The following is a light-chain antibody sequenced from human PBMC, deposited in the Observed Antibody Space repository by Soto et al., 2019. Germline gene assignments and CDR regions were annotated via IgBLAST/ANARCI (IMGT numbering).Light chain of an antibody. Sequence: EIVLTQSPATLSLSPGERAALSCRASQSVSSYLAWYQQKPGQAPRILIYDASTRATGIPARFSGSGSGTDFTLTISSLEPEDFAVYFWQQRSNWPSTLGGGTKVEI. CDR2: DAS. CDR3: QQRSNWPST. CDR1: QSVSSY. J-gene: IGKJ4*01. V-gene: IGKV3-11*01.